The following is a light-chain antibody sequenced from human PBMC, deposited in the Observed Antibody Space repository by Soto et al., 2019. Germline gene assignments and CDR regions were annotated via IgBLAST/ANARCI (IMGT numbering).Light chain of an antibody. CDR1: QSVSSN. CDR2: GAS. J-gene: IGKJ1*01. Sequence: EIVMTQSPATLSVSPGERATLSCRASQSVSSNLAWYQQKPGQAPRLLIYGASTRATGIPARFSGSGSGTDSTHTISSLQSEDFAVYYCQQYNNWPPWTFGQGTKVEIK. CDR3: QQYNNWPPWT. V-gene: IGKV3-15*01.